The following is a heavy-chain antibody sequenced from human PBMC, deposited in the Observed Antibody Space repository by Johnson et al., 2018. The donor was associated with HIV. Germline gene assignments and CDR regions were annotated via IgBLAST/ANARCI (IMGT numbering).Heavy chain of an antibody. Sequence: MQLVESGGGLVQPGGSLKLSCAASGFTFSDHWMYWVRQAPGKGLVWVSRIKSDGRSTNYADSVKGRFTISRENAKNTLYLQMNRLRAEDTAVYYCVRGLDIWGQGTEVTVSS. CDR1: GFTFSDHW. CDR3: VRGLDI. J-gene: IGHJ3*02. V-gene: IGHV3-74*02. CDR2: IKSDGRST.